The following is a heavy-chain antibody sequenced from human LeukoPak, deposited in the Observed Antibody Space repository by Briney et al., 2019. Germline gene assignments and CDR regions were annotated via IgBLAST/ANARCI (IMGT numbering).Heavy chain of an antibody. V-gene: IGHV1-24*01. D-gene: IGHD2-2*01. Sequence: EASVKVSCKVSGSTLTDLSMHWVRQAPGKGLEWMGGFDPENGETIYAQKFQGRVTMTEDTSTDTAYMELSSLRSEDTAVYYCATDLALMPRVFDYWGQGTLVTVSS. CDR1: GSTLTDLS. CDR2: FDPENGET. J-gene: IGHJ4*02. CDR3: ATDLALMPRVFDY.